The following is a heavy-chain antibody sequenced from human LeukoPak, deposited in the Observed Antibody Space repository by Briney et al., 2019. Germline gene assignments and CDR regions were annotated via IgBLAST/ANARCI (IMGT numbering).Heavy chain of an antibody. CDR1: GYTFTSYG. J-gene: IGHJ5*02. D-gene: IGHD2-2*01. CDR3: ARGNRYCSSTSCYNWFDP. V-gene: IGHV1-18*01. Sequence: GASVKVSCKASGYTFTSYGISWVRQAPGQGLEWMGWISAYNGNTNYAQKLQGRVTMTTDTSTSTAYMELRSLRSDDTAVYYCARGNRYCSSTSCYNWFDPWGQGTLVTVSS. CDR2: ISAYNGNT.